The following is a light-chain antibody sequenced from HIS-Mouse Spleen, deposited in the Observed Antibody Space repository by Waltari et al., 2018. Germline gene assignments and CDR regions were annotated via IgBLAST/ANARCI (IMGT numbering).Light chain of an antibody. Sequence: DIVMTQSPLSLPVTPGEPASISCRSSQSLLHSNGYNYLDWYLQKPGQSPQLLIDLGSNRASGVRDRFSGSGAGTDFTLKISRVEAEDVGVYYCMQALQTPFTFGPGTKVDI. CDR1: QSLLHSNGYNY. J-gene: IGKJ3*01. CDR3: MQALQTPFT. CDR2: LGS. V-gene: IGKV2-28*01.